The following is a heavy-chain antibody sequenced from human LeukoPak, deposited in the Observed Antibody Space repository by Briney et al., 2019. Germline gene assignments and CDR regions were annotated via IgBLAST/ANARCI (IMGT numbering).Heavy chain of an antibody. Sequence: SETLSLTCTVSGGSISSSSYYWGWIRQPPGKGLEWIGSIYYSGSTYYNPSLKSRVTISVDTSKNQFSLKLSSVTAADTAVYYCARGGDTAMVLNWGQGTLVTVSS. CDR2: IYYSGST. CDR3: ARGGDTAMVLN. J-gene: IGHJ4*02. V-gene: IGHV4-39*01. D-gene: IGHD5-18*01. CDR1: GGSISSSSYY.